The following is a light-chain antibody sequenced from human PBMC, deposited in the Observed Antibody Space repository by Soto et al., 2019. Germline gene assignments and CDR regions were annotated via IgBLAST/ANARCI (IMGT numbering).Light chain of an antibody. CDR3: QQDSRLPLT. J-gene: IGKJ4*01. V-gene: IGKV1-12*01. Sequence: IQMTQSPSSVSAAVGDRVTITCRASQVISSWLAWYQQRPGTAPKLLIYGATTLRSGVPSRFSGSESGTLFTLTVTRLQREDSATYYCQQDSRLPLTFGGGTNVESK. CDR2: GAT. CDR1: QVISSW.